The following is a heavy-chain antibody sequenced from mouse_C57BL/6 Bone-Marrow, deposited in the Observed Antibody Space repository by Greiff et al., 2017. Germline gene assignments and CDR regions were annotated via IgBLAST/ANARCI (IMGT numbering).Heavy chain of an antibody. CDR3: AREREYYGLDY. Sequence: VQLQQSGAELARPGASVKLSCKASGYTFTSYGISWVKQRTGQGLEWIGEIYPRSGNTYYNEKFKGTATLTADKSSSTAYMELRSLTSEDSAVYFCAREREYYGLDYWGQGTTLTVSS. V-gene: IGHV1-81*01. J-gene: IGHJ2*01. D-gene: IGHD1-1*01. CDR1: GYTFTSYG. CDR2: IYPRSGNT.